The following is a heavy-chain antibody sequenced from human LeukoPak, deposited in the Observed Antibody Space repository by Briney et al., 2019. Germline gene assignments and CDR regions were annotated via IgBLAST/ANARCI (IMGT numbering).Heavy chain of an antibody. CDR1: GFTFDDYA. Sequence: GGSLRLSCAASGFTFDDYAMHWVRQAPGKGLEWVPGISWNSGSIGYADSVKGRFTVSRDNAKNSLYLQMNSLRAEDTALYYCAKTQDYDILTGYYDYWGQGTLVTVSS. CDR3: AKTQDYDILTGYYDY. D-gene: IGHD3-9*01. CDR2: ISWNSGSI. V-gene: IGHV3-9*01. J-gene: IGHJ4*02.